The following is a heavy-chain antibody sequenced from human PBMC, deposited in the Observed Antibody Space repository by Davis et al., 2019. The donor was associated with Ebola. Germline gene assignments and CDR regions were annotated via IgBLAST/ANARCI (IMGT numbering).Heavy chain of an antibody. D-gene: IGHD6-19*01. Sequence: GESLKISCAASGFTFSSYGMHWVRQAPGKGLEWVAFIRYDGSNKYYADSVKGRFTISRDNSKNTLYLQMNSLRAEDTAVYYCARASGIAVAVPPIDYWGQGTLVTVSS. J-gene: IGHJ4*02. CDR2: IRYDGSNK. CDR3: ARASGIAVAVPPIDY. V-gene: IGHV3-30*02. CDR1: GFTFSSYG.